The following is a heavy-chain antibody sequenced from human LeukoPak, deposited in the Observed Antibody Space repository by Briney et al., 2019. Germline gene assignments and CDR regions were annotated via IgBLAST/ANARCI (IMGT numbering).Heavy chain of an antibody. Sequence: GGSLRLSCAASGFTFSSYEMNWVRQAPGKGLEWVSYISSSGSTIYYADSVKGRFTISRDNSKNTLYLQMNSLRAEDTAVYYCAKDGDSRATDSFQHWGQGTLVTVSS. V-gene: IGHV3-48*03. J-gene: IGHJ1*01. CDR3: AKDGDSRATDSFQH. CDR2: ISSSGSTI. D-gene: IGHD3-22*01. CDR1: GFTFSSYE.